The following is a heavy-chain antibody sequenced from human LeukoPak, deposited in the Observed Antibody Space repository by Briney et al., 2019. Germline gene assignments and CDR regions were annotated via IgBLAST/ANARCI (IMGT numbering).Heavy chain of an antibody. J-gene: IGHJ6*02. D-gene: IGHD5-12*01. Sequence: SETLSLTCAVYGGSFSGYYWSWIRQPPGKGLEWIGEINHSGSTNYNPSLKSRVTISVDTSKNQFSLKLSSVTAADTAVYYCARGGSRRGYSGYVYFNGMDVWGQGTTVTVSS. CDR2: INHSGST. V-gene: IGHV4-34*01. CDR3: ARGGSRRGYSGYVYFNGMDV. CDR1: GGSFSGYY.